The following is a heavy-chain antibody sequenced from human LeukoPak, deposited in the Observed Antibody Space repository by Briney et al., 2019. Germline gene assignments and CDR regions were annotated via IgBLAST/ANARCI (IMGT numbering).Heavy chain of an antibody. D-gene: IGHD6-19*01. CDR2: INWNGGST. CDR1: GFTFDDFV. J-gene: IGHJ4*02. Sequence: GGSLRLSCAASGFTFDDFVMNWVPQAPGKGLEWVSAINWNGGSTGYADSVKGRFTISRDSAKNSLYLQTNGLRDEDTALYYCARGVAYSSGGGCDYWGQGTLVTVSS. CDR3: ARGVAYSSGGGCDY. V-gene: IGHV3-20*04.